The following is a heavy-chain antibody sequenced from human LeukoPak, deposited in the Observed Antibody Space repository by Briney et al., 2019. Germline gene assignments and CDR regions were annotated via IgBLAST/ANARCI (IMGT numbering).Heavy chain of an antibody. J-gene: IGHJ3*02. CDR1: GGSINSNSFY. Sequence: SETLSLTCTVSGGSINSNSFYWGWIRHPPGKELEWIGSIYFTGSTYYNPSLKSRVIISVDTSKNQFSLKLSSVTAADTAVYYCARDSSGWYRGAGNAFDIWGQGTMVTVSS. CDR3: ARDSSGWYRGAGNAFDI. D-gene: IGHD6-19*01. V-gene: IGHV4-39*07. CDR2: IYFTGST.